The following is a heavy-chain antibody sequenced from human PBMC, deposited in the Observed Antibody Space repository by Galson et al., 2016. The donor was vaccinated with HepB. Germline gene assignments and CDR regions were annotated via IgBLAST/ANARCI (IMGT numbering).Heavy chain of an antibody. CDR3: VRPGATAGGTRYFPF. Sequence: SVKVSCKASGYTLSSHGISWVRQAPGQGLEWLGWISAYNGDTDYAQKFQGRVTMTTDTSTNTAYMELGSLTSDDTAVYYCVRPGATAGGTRYFPFWCQGTLVIVSS. D-gene: IGHD6-13*01. CDR2: ISAYNGDT. V-gene: IGHV1-18*01. J-gene: IGHJ1*01. CDR1: GYTLSSHG.